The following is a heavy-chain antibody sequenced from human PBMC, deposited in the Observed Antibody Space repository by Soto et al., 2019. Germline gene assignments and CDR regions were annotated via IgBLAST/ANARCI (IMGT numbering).Heavy chain of an antibody. D-gene: IGHD5-12*01. CDR3: AKEVDKYSDAWFDIDD. CDR1: GFTFSAYG. J-gene: IGHJ4*02. CDR2: LSYHLSSE. V-gene: IGHV3-30*18. Sequence: QVQLVESGGGVVQPGTSLRLSCAASGFTFSAYGMHWVRQAPGKGLEWLAVLSYHLSSELYADAVKGRFTISRDNSKNTLYLQMNSLRPEDTAVYYCAKEVDKYSDAWFDIDDWGQGTLVTVSS.